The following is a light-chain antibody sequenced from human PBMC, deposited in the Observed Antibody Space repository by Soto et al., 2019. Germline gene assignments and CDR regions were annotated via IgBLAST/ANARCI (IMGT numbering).Light chain of an antibody. CDR2: STN. Sequence: QSVLTQPPSASGTPGQRVTISCSGSTSNIGSNTVHWYQQLPGTAPKLLIYSTNQWPSGVPDRFSGSKSGTSASLAISGLQSEDEADYYCATWDDSLNGPVFGTGTQLTVL. J-gene: IGLJ7*01. CDR3: ATWDDSLNGPV. CDR1: TSNIGSNT. V-gene: IGLV1-44*01.